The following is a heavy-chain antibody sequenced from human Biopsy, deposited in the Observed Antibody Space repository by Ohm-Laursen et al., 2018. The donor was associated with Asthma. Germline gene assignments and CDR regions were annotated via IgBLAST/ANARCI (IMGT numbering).Heavy chain of an antibody. CDR2: IIPIFGPT. CDR3: ARGPEYVRSSGALDY. V-gene: IGHV1-69*13. CDR1: GGTFSSNS. Sequence: ASVKVSCKPSGGTFSSNSINWVRQAPGQGLEWMGRIIPIFGPTNYAQKFQGRVTISADDSTSTAYMGLSSLSSEDTALYYCARGPEYVRSSGALDYWGQGTLVTVSS. D-gene: IGHD2-2*01. J-gene: IGHJ4*02.